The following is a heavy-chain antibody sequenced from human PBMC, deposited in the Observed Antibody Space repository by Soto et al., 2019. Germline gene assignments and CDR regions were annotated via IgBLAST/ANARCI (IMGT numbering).Heavy chain of an antibody. J-gene: IGHJ4*02. CDR3: VKGAPFDS. D-gene: IGHD3-9*01. V-gene: IGHV3-74*01. Sequence: EVQLVESGGGLVQPGGSLRLSCAASGFTFSNYWMHWVRQAPGKGRVWVSRIESDGSSTAYADSVKGRFTISRDNAKNTLFLQMNSLRVEDTAVYYGVKGAPFDSWGQGTLVTVSS. CDR1: GFTFSNYW. CDR2: IESDGSST.